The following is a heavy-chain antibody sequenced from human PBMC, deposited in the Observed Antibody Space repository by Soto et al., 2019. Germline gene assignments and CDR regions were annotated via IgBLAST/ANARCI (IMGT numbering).Heavy chain of an antibody. CDR3: ARENSVQAWLHHCYH. J-gene: IGHJ1*01. CDR1: GFSFSSFA. D-gene: IGHD5-18*01. CDR2: ISDDGASI. V-gene: IGHV3-48*03. Sequence: GGSLRLSCEASGFSFSSFAMNWVRQAPGRGLEWVSYISDDGASIYYADSLKGRFTISRDNAKNSLSLQMNNLRAEDTAVYYCARENSVQAWLHHCYHWGLGTLVTVSS.